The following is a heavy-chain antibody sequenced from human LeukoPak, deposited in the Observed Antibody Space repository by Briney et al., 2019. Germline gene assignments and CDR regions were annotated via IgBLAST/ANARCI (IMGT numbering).Heavy chain of an antibody. Sequence: PGGSLRLSCAASGFTFDDYAMHWVRQAPGKGLEWVSGISWNSGSIGYADSVKGRFTISRDNAKNSLYLQMNSLRAEDTALYYCAKEQMAGAFDYWGQGTLVTASS. CDR2: ISWNSGSI. D-gene: IGHD6-19*01. CDR3: AKEQMAGAFDY. CDR1: GFTFDDYA. V-gene: IGHV3-9*01. J-gene: IGHJ4*02.